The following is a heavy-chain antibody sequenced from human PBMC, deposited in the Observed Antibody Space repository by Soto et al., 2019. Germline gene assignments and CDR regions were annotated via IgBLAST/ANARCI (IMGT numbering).Heavy chain of an antibody. J-gene: IGHJ4*02. CDR1: GFTFSDYA. CDR2: ITSSGDGT. V-gene: IGHV3-23*01. Sequence: GGSLRLSCAASGFTFSDYAMSWVRQAPGKGLEWVSAITSSGDGTYYADSVRGRFTISRDNSKNTLYLQMNSLRAEDTAVYYCAKRRVYAYYDILTGSQEIDYWGQGTLVTVSS. D-gene: IGHD3-9*01. CDR3: AKRRVYAYYDILTGSQEIDY.